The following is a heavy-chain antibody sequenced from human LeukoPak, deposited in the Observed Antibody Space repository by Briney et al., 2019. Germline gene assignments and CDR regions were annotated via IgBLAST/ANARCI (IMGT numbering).Heavy chain of an antibody. Sequence: SLRLSCAAPGFTVSSNYMTWVRQAPGKGLEWVSLLYTDGNTYYADSVKGRFTISRHNSKNTLFVKMNSLGADDTAVYYCATGYSGYRRSYFYGMDVWGQGTTVTVSS. D-gene: IGHD5-12*01. CDR1: GFTVSSNY. J-gene: IGHJ6*02. CDR3: ATGYSGYRRSYFYGMDV. CDR2: LYTDGNT. V-gene: IGHV3-53*04.